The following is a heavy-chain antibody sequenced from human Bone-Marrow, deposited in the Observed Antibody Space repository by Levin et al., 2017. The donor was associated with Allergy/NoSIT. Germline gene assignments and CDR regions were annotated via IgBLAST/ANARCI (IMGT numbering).Heavy chain of an antibody. D-gene: IGHD1-1*01. CDR2: IYTSGST. J-gene: IGHJ6*03. Sequence: SETLSLTCTVSGGSISSGSYYWSWIRQPAGKGLEWIGRIYTSGSTNYNPSLKSRVTISVDTSKNQFSLKLSSVTAADTAVYYCARFEGGRRHNRYYYYYMDGWGKGTTVTVSS. V-gene: IGHV4-61*02. CDR1: GGSISSGSYY. CDR3: ARFEGGRRHNRYYYYYMDG.